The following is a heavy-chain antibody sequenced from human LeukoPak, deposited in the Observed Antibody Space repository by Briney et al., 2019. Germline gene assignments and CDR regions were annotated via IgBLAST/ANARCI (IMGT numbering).Heavy chain of an antibody. CDR1: GGSISNYY. Sequence: SETLSLTCTVSGGSISNYYWSWIRQPPGKGLEWIGYIYYSGSTNYNPSLKSRVTISVDTSKNQFSLKLSSVTAADTAVYYCARHSIAARPGSGMDVWGQGTTVTVSS. J-gene: IGHJ6*02. CDR3: ARHSIAARPGSGMDV. CDR2: IYYSGST. V-gene: IGHV4-59*08. D-gene: IGHD6-6*01.